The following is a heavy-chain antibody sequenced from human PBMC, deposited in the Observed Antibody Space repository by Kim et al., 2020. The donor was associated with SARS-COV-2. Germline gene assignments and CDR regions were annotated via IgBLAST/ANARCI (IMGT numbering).Heavy chain of an antibody. Sequence: GYAQKFQGRVTMTRNTSISTAYMELSSLRSEDTAVYYCARDLGDSSYIDYWGQGTLVTVSS. J-gene: IGHJ4*02. D-gene: IGHD6-13*01. V-gene: IGHV1-8*01. CDR3: ARDLGDSSYIDY.